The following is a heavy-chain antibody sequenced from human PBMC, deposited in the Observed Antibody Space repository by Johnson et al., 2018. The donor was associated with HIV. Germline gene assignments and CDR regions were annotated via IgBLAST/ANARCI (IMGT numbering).Heavy chain of an antibody. V-gene: IGHV3-66*02. CDR1: GFTVSSNY. J-gene: IGHJ3*02. CDR2: IYSGGSK. D-gene: IGHD2-2*01. CDR3: ARGEYQLLSGGFAFDI. Sequence: VQLVESGGGLVQPGGSLRLSCTASGFTVSSNYMSWVRQAPGKGLEWVSLIYSGGSKYYADSVKGRFTISRDNSKNTLYLQMTSLRAEETAVYYCARGEYQLLSGGFAFDIWGQGTMVTVSS.